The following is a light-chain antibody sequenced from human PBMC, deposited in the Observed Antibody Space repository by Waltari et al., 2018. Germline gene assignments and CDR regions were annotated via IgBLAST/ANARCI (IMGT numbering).Light chain of an antibody. CDR1: QSVRSN. CDR2: GAS. J-gene: IGKJ2*01. CDR3: QQYNNWPPYT. Sequence: EIVMAQSPATLSVSPGERATPSCRASQSVRSNLAWYQQKPGPAPRLLIYGASTRATGIPARFSGSGSGTEFTLTISSLQSEDFAVYYCQQYNNWPPYTFGQGTKLEIK. V-gene: IGKV3-15*01.